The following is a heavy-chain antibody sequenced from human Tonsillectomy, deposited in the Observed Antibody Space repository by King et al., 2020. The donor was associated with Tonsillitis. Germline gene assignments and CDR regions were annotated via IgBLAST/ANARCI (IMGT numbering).Heavy chain of an antibody. J-gene: IGHJ5*02. CDR1: GYSFSSYG. Sequence: VQLVESGTEVKKPGASVKVSCKASGYSFSSYGFSWVRQAPGQGLEWMGWISEYNGNTNYAQKVQGRVTMTTDTSTSTAYMELRSLRSDDTAVYYCAREVRCLGDCSGGTLNWFDPWGQGTLVTVSS. CDR3: AREVRCLGDCSGGTLNWFDP. V-gene: IGHV1-18*04. D-gene: IGHD2-15*01. CDR2: ISEYNGNT.